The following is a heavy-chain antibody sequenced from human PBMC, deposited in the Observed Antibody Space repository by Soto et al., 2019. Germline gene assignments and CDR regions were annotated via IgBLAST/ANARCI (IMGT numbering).Heavy chain of an antibody. D-gene: IGHD6-19*01. Sequence: VKVSRKGSGGSISSYPSSCLRRTTRQGIEWMGGIIPIFGTANYAQTFQGRVTITAAKPTSTASMELSSLRSEDPAVSFCASPYLGYSSGGLDFCGQGTLITVSS. V-gene: IGHV1-69*13. CDR1: GGSISSYP. J-gene: IGHJ4*02. CDR2: IIPIFGTA. CDR3: ASPYLGYSSGGLDF.